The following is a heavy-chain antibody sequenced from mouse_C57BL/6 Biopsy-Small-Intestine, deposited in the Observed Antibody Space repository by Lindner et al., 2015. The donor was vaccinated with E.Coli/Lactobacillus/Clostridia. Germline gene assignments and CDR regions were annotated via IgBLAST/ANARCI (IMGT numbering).Heavy chain of an antibody. D-gene: IGHD4-1*01. V-gene: IGHV1S134*01. Sequence: SVKVSCKASGYTFNNHGVNWVRQAPGQGLQWMGWISPHDGNTVYAQNVQGRVSMTTDASTNTAYMELRSLRSDDTAIYYCAREVSYRGTHIDYWGQGTLVTVSS. J-gene: IGHJ4*01. CDR1: GYTFNNHG. CDR3: AREVSYRGTHIDY. CDR2: ISPHDGNT.